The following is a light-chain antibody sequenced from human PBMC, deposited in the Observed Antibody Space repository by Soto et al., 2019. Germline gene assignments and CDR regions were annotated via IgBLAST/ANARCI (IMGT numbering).Light chain of an antibody. CDR2: GAS. CDR1: QSVSSSY. V-gene: IGKV3-20*01. J-gene: IGKJ1*01. Sequence: EIVLTQSPGTLSLSPGERATLSCRASQSVSSSYLAWYQQKPGQAPRLLIYGASSRATGIPDRFSGSGSGTDFTLTISRLEPEVFAVYYCQQYGSSPTCGQGTKVEIK. CDR3: QQYGSSPT.